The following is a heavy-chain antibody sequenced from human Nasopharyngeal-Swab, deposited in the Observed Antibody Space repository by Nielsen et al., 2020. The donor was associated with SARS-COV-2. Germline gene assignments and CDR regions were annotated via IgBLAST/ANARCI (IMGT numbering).Heavy chain of an antibody. CDR1: GFTFSSYW. V-gene: IGHV3-7*01. J-gene: IGHJ3*02. D-gene: IGHD1-26*01. Sequence: GASLQISCAASGFTFSSYWMSWVRQAPGKGLEWVANIKQDGSEKYYVDSVKGRFTISRDNAKNSLYLQMNSLRAEDTAVYYCAREWRERGLGSSGSRPQANAFDIWGQGTMVTV. CDR3: AREWRERGLGSSGSRPQANAFDI. CDR2: IKQDGSEK.